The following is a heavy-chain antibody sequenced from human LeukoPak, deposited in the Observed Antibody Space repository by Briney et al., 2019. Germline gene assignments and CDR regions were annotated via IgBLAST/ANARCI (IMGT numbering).Heavy chain of an antibody. V-gene: IGHV4-59*08. CDR3: ARVRSYRGSYYFDD. D-gene: IGHD1-26*01. CDR1: GGSISSYY. CDR2: IYYSGST. Sequence: RSETLSLTCTVSGGSISSYYWSWIRQPPEKGLEWIGYIYYSGSTNYNPSLKSRVTISVDTSKNQFSLKLSSVTAADTAVYYCARVRSYRGSYYFDDWGQGTLVTVSS. J-gene: IGHJ4*02.